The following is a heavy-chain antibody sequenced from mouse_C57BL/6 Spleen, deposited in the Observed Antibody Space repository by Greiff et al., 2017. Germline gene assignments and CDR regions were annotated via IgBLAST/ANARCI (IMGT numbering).Heavy chain of an antibody. V-gene: IGHV1-85*01. Sequence: QVQLKESGPELVKPGASVKLSCKASGYTFTSYDINWVKQRPGQGLEWIGWISPRDGSPKYNEKFKGKATLTVDTSSSTAYMELHSLTSEDAAVYFCARGSWDVAWFAYWGQGTLVTVSA. CDR1: GYTFTSYD. CDR2: ISPRDGSP. CDR3: ARGSWDVAWFAY. D-gene: IGHD4-1*01. J-gene: IGHJ3*01.